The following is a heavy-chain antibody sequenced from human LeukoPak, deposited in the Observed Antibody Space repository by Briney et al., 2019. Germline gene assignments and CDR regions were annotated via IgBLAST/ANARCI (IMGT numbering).Heavy chain of an antibody. V-gene: IGHV3-21*01. J-gene: IGHJ4*02. D-gene: IGHD3-22*01. CDR2: ISSSSSYI. CDR3: VRDSSGYYGGGLFDY. Sequence: GGSLRLSCAASGFTFSSYSMNWVRQAPGKGLEWVSSISSSSSYIYYADSVKGRFTISRDNAKNLLYLQMNSLRAEETAVYYCVRDSSGYYGGGLFDYWGQGTLVTVSS. CDR1: GFTFSSYS.